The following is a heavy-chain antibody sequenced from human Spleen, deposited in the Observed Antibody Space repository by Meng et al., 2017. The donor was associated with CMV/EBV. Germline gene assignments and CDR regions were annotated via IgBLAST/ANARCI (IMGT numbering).Heavy chain of an antibody. D-gene: IGHD3-16*01. CDR3: AKGTWGDYYYGMDV. V-gene: IGHV3-23*01. CDR2: ISGSGRST. CDR1: RFTFSSYA. Sequence: GESLKISCAPSRFTFSSYAMSWVRQAAGKGLEWVSAISGSGRSTYYADSVKGRFTISRDNSKNTLFLQMNSLRAEDTAVYYCAKGTWGDYYYGMDVWGQGTTVTVSS. J-gene: IGHJ6*02.